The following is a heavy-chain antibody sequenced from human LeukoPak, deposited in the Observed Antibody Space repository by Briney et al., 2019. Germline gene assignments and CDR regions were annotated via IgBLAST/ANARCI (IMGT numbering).Heavy chain of an antibody. CDR3: ARGRYFDWLLNFDY. J-gene: IGHJ4*02. Sequence: PGGSLRLSCAASGFTFSSYEMNWVRQAPGKGLEWVSYISSSGSTIYYADSVKGRFTISRDNAKNSLYLQMNSLRAEDTAVYYCARGRYFDWLLNFDYWGQGALVTVSS. CDR2: ISSSGSTI. D-gene: IGHD3-9*01. V-gene: IGHV3-48*03. CDR1: GFTFSSYE.